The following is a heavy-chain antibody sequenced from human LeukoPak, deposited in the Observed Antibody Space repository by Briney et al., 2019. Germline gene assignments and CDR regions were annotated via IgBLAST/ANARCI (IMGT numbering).Heavy chain of an antibody. CDR2: ISGTGGST. J-gene: IGHJ4*02. V-gene: IGHV3-23*01. CDR1: GFTFSDYA. D-gene: IGHD3-22*01. CDR3: AKDSYDSSGSRYDY. Sequence: PGGSLRLSCAASGFTFSDYAMSWVRQAPGKGLEWVSAISGTGGSTWYADSVRGRVTISRDNSKNTLYLQMNSLRAKDTAVYYCAKDSYDSSGSRYDYWGQGTLVTVSS.